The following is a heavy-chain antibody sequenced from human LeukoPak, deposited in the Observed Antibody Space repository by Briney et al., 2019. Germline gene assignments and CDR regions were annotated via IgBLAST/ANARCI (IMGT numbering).Heavy chain of an antibody. D-gene: IGHD3-3*01. V-gene: IGHV5-10-1*01. Sequence: GESLKISCKGSGYSFTSYWIGWVRQMPGEGLEWMGRIDPSDSYTNYSPSFQGHVTISADKSISTAYLQWSSLKASDTAMYYCARLFSYDFWSGYYTGIWFDPWGQGTLVTVSS. J-gene: IGHJ5*02. CDR1: GYSFTSYW. CDR3: ARLFSYDFWSGYYTGIWFDP. CDR2: IDPSDSYT.